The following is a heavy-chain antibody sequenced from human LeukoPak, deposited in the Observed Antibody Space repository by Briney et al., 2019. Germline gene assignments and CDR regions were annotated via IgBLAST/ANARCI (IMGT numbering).Heavy chain of an antibody. Sequence: PSETLSLTCTVSGGSISSYYWSWIRQPPGKGLEWIGYIYYSGSTNYNPSLKSRVTISVDTSKNQFSLKLSSVTAADTAVYYCARGGGSGYPSSAFDIWGQGTMVTVSS. CDR3: ARGGGSGYPSSAFDI. V-gene: IGHV4-59*01. D-gene: IGHD3-22*01. CDR1: GGSISSYY. J-gene: IGHJ3*02. CDR2: IYYSGST.